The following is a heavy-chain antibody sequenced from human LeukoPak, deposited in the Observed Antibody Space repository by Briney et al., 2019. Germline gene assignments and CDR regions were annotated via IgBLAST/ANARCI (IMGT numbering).Heavy chain of an antibody. V-gene: IGHV4-39*07. CDR3: ARLGGGGITFGGVIVYYFDY. D-gene: IGHD3-16*02. CDR1: GGSISSSTYY. Sequence: SETLSLTCTVSGGSISSSTYYWGWIRQPPGKGLEWFGSIYYSGSTYYNPSLKSRVTISVDTSKNQFSLKLSSVTAADTAVYYCARLGGGGITFGGVIVYYFDYWGQGTLVTVSS. CDR2: IYYSGST. J-gene: IGHJ4*02.